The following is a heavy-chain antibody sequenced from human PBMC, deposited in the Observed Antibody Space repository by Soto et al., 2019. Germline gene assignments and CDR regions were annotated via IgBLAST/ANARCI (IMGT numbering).Heavy chain of an antibody. Sequence: EVQLVESGGCLVQPGGSPRLSCATSGLTFNTYWMGWVRQAPRTGLEWVANIKGDESEKSYADSVKGRFTISRDNAKDSLYLQMNSLRAEDTAIYYWAAWSRSNCFDYWGQGTLVTVSS. CDR2: IKGDESEK. V-gene: IGHV3-7*05. D-gene: IGHD6-13*01. J-gene: IGHJ4*02. CDR3: AAWSRSNCFDY. CDR1: GLTFNTYW.